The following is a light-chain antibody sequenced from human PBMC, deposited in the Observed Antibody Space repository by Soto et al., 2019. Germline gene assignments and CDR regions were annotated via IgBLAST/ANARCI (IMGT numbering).Light chain of an antibody. V-gene: IGLV2-14*01. CDR1: GSDVSGYNY. Sequence: QSVLTQPASVSGSPGQSITISCTGTGSDVSGYNYVSWYQQHPGKAPKVMIYDVSNRPSGVSNRFSGSKSGNTASLTISGLQAEDEADYYCSSYTSASTPLVFGGGTKLTVL. J-gene: IGLJ2*01. CDR2: DVS. CDR3: SSYTSASTPLV.